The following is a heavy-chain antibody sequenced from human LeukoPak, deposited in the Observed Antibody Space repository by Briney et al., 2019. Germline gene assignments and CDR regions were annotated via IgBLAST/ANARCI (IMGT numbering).Heavy chain of an antibody. CDR3: ARARIVVVPAAHAPLDY. CDR2: IWYDGSNK. J-gene: IGHJ4*02. D-gene: IGHD2-2*01. V-gene: IGHV3-33*01. CDR1: GFTFSSYG. Sequence: PGGSLRLSCAASGFTFSSYGMHWVRQAPGKGLEWVAVIWYDGSNKYYADSVKGRFTISRDNSKNTLYLQMNSLRAEDTAVYYCARARIVVVPAAHAPLDYWGQGTLVTVSS.